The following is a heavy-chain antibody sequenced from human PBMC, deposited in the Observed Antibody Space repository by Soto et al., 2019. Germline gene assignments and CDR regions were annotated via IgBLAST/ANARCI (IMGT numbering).Heavy chain of an antibody. V-gene: IGHV3-7*01. Sequence: EVQLVDSGGGLVQPGGSLRLSCAASGFTFSDSWMDWVRQAPGKGPEWVANIKQDGSEKNYVDSVKGRFTISRDNAKNSLYLQMNSLRAEDTAVYYCASLGRHGWGQGTTVTVSS. CDR3: ASLGRHG. D-gene: IGHD3-16*01. CDR1: GFTFSDSW. J-gene: IGHJ6*02. CDR2: IKQDGSEK.